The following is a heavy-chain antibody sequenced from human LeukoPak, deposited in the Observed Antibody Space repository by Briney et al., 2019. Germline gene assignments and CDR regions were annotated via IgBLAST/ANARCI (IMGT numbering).Heavy chain of an antibody. CDR2: IRYDGSNK. CDR1: GFTFSSYG. Sequence: PGGSLRLSCAASGFTFSSYGMHWVRQAPGKGLEWVAFIRYDGSNKYYADSVKGRFTISRDNSKSTLYLQMNSLRAEDTAVYYCAKDGYCSGGSCYSGWYYYYYMDVWGKGTTVTVSS. J-gene: IGHJ6*03. D-gene: IGHD2-15*01. CDR3: AKDGYCSGGSCYSGWYYYYYMDV. V-gene: IGHV3-30*02.